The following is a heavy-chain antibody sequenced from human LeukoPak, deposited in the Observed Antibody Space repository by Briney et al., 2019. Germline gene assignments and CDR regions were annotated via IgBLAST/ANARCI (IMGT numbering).Heavy chain of an antibody. CDR2: INHSGST. CDR3: ARGAADGKGWVNWFDP. J-gene: IGHJ5*02. V-gene: IGHV4-34*01. D-gene: IGHD6-13*01. Sequence: SETLSLTCAVYGGSFSGYYWSWIRQPPGKGLEWIGEINHSGSTNYNPSLKSRVTISVDTSKNQFSLKLSSVTAADTAEYYCARGAADGKGWVNWFDPWGQGTLVTVSS. CDR1: GGSFSGYY.